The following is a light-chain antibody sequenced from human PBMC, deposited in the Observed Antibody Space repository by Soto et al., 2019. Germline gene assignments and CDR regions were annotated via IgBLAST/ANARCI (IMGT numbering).Light chain of an antibody. CDR3: SSYTSGSSPWV. Sequence: QSVLTQPASVSGSPGQSITISCTGSSSDVGAYNYVSWYQQHPGKAPRLMIYEVTNRPSGVSNRFSGSKSGNTASLTISGLLAEDDADYYCSSYTSGSSPWVFGGGTKLTVL. CDR2: EVT. J-gene: IGLJ3*02. CDR1: SSDVGAYNY. V-gene: IGLV2-14*01.